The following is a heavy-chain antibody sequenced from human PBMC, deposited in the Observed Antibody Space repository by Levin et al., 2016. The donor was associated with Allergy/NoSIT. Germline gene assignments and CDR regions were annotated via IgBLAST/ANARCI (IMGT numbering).Heavy chain of an antibody. CDR2: IWFDGSHP. J-gene: IGHJ4*02. CDR3: AKEEHTATLSL. V-gene: IGHV3-33*06. CDR1: GFDFSEFV. D-gene: IGHD4-11*01. Sequence: GGSLRLSCAASGFDFSEFVMHWVRHTPGKALEWVGLIWFDGSHPSYSDSVKGRFSISRDNSKNMFYLEMNSLRAEDTALYFCAKEEHTATLSLWGQGTLVAVSS.